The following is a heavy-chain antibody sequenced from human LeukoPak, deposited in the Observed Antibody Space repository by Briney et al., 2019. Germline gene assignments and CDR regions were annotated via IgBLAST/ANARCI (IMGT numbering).Heavy chain of an antibody. D-gene: IGHD6-19*01. Sequence: ASVKVSCRTFGDTFTSQYIHWVRQAPGQGLEWMGLIKPHSGSTFYAQRLQGRVTLIRDTSTSTVYMDLSSLRSEDTAIYFCARNKVGSSGWTGLGFWGQGTLVTVSS. CDR3: ARNKVGSSGWTGLGF. CDR2: IKPHSGST. CDR1: GDTFTSQY. J-gene: IGHJ4*02. V-gene: IGHV1-46*04.